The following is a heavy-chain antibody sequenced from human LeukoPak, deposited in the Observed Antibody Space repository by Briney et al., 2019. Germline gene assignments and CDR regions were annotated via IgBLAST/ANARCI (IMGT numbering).Heavy chain of an antibody. J-gene: IGHJ4*02. CDR1: GYTFTSYG. CDR3: ARDREVLRFLEWFLTD. CDR2: ISAYNGNT. D-gene: IGHD3-3*01. V-gene: IGHV1-18*01. Sequence: GASVKVSCKASGYTFTSYGISWVRQAPGQGLEWMGWISAYNGNTNYAQKLQGRVTVTTDTSTSTAYMELRSLRSDDTAVYYCARDREVLRFLEWFLTDWGQGTLVTVSS.